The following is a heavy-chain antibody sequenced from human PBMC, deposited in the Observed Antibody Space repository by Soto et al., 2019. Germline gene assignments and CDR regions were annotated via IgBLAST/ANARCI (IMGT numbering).Heavy chain of an antibody. V-gene: IGHV4-30-4*01. CDR1: GGSISSGDSY. CDR3: ARGRWLQWEIVYYFDY. D-gene: IGHD1-26*01. CDR2: IYYSVST. J-gene: IGHJ4*02. Sequence: SETLSLTLSVSGGSISSGDSYWSWIRQPPGKGLEWIGYIYYSVSTFYNPSHKSRVTISVDRSKSQFSLKLTSVTAADTAVYYCARGRWLQWEIVYYFDYWGQGTPVTVSS.